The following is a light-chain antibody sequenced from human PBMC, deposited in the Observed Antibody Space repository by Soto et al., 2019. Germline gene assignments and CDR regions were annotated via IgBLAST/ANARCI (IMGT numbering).Light chain of an antibody. Sequence: QSVLTQPPSVSGAPGQRVTISCTGSSSNIGAGYDVHWYQQLPGMAPKLLIYDNSARPSGVPDRFSGSKSGTSASLAITGLQAEDEADYYCQSYASGLSVVIIGGGTKLTVL. CDR1: SSNIGAGYD. V-gene: IGLV1-40*01. CDR2: DNS. J-gene: IGLJ2*01. CDR3: QSYASGLSVVI.